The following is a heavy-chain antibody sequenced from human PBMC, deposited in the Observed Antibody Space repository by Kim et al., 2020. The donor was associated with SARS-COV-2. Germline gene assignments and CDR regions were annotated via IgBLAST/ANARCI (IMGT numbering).Heavy chain of an antibody. Sequence: SETLSLTCAVYGGSFSGYYWSWIRQPPGKGLEWIGEINHSGSTNYNPSLKSRVTISVDTSKNQFSLKLSSVTAADTAVYYCARVGGRGLPRPWGQGTLVTVSS. V-gene: IGHV4-34*01. CDR2: INHSGST. CDR3: ARVGGRGLPRP. D-gene: IGHD1-26*01. J-gene: IGHJ5*02. CDR1: GGSFSGYY.